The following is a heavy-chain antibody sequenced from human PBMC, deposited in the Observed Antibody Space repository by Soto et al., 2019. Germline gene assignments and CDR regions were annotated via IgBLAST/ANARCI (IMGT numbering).Heavy chain of an antibody. Sequence: QVRLQESGPGLVKPSETLSLTCTVSGGSISRYYWSWIRQPPGKGLEWIGYLYNTGSTIYNPSLEIRVTISVDTSKNQFSLNLNSVTAADTAVYYCARDLWGYCGTDCYPLDVWGPGTTVTVSS. CDR3: ARDLWGYCGTDCYPLDV. D-gene: IGHD2-21*02. V-gene: IGHV4-59*01. CDR2: LYNTGST. CDR1: GGSISRYY. J-gene: IGHJ6*02.